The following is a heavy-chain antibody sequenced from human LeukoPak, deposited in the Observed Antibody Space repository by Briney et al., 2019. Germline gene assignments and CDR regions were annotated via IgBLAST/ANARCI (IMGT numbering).Heavy chain of an antibody. D-gene: IGHD3-22*01. CDR3: ARDRGSGYYYFDY. Sequence: SETLSLTCTVSGGSVSSGSYYWNWIRQPPGKGLEWIGYFYYSGSTNYNPSLKSRVTISLDTSKNQFSLKLSSVTAADTAVYYCARDRGSGYYYFDYWGQGTLVTVSS. CDR1: GGSVSSGSYY. V-gene: IGHV4-61*01. J-gene: IGHJ4*02. CDR2: FYYSGST.